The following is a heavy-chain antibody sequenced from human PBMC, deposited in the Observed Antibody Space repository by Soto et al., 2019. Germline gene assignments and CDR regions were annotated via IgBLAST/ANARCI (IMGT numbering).Heavy chain of an antibody. J-gene: IGHJ5*02. CDR3: VREGGDNWLDP. CDR1: GGSISSGDYY. D-gene: IGHD3-16*01. V-gene: IGHV4-30-4*01. CDR2: IYYSGST. Sequence: SETLSLTCTVSGGSISSGDYYWSWIRQPPGKGLEWIGYIYYSGSTFYNPSLKNRVTISLDTSKIQFSLKLSSVTAADTAVYYCVREGGDNWLDPWGQGTLVTVSS.